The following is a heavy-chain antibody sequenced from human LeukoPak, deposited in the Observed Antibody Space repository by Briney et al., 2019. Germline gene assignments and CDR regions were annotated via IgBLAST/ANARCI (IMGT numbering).Heavy chain of an antibody. D-gene: IGHD3-16*01. CDR2: ISRTGAST. J-gene: IGHJ3*02. V-gene: IGHV3-23*01. CDR1: GFTFSTYA. CDR3: AKAGGAMSAMRTLGAFDI. Sequence: GGSLRLSCAASGFTFSTYAMSWVRQAPGKGLEWVSSISRTGASTYYANSVKGRFTISRDNSKNTLYLQMNSLRAEDTAVYYCAKAGGAMSAMRTLGAFDIWGQGTMVTVSS.